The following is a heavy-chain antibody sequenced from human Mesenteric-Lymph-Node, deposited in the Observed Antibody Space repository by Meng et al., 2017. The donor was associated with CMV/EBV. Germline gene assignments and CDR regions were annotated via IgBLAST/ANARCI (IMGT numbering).Heavy chain of an antibody. CDR1: GFTFSNYA. Sequence: GESLKISCGASGFTFSNYAMSWVRQAPGKGLEWVSGISGGGVNTYYADSVKGRFTISRDNSKNTLYLQMNSLRADDTAVYYCAKDHTSSSWGSLGYWGQGTLVTVSS. CDR3: AKDHTSSSWGSLGY. V-gene: IGHV3-23*01. D-gene: IGHD6-13*01. CDR2: ISGGGVNT. J-gene: IGHJ4*02.